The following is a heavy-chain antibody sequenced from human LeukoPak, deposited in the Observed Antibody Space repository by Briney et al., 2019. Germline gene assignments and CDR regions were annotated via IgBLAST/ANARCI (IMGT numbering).Heavy chain of an antibody. J-gene: IGHJ4*02. D-gene: IGHD2-21*02. V-gene: IGHV3-11*06. CDR1: GFTFSDYY. Sequence: GGSLRLSRAASGFTFSDYYMSWIRQAPGKGLEWVSYISSSSSYTNYADSVKGRFTISRDNAKNSLYLQMNSLRAEDTAVYYCARVPSSISSTAIIFYYFDYWGQGTLVTVSS. CDR3: ARVPSSISSTAIIFYYFDY. CDR2: ISSSSSYT.